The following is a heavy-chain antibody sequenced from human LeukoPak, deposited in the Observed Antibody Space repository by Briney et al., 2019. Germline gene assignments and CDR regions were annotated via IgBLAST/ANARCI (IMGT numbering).Heavy chain of an antibody. Sequence: SETLSLTCTVSGGSISGDHWNWIRQPPGKGLEWIGYIYYSGNTNYNPSLKSRVTISVDTSKIQFSLKLSSVTAADTAVYYCARRNDFDIWGQGTMVTASS. V-gene: IGHV4-59*08. J-gene: IGHJ3*02. CDR3: ARRNDFDI. CDR2: IYYSGNT. CDR1: GGSISGDH.